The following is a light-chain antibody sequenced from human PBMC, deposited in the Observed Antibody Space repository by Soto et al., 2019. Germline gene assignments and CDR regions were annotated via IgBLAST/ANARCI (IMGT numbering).Light chain of an antibody. V-gene: IGLV2-14*03. CDR3: CAYSPSGTHV. CDR1: SSDVGSYDY. J-gene: IGLJ1*01. Sequence: QSALTQPASVSGSPGQSITFSCTGTSSDVGSYDYVSWHQQHPGKAPKLIIYDVNNRPSGVPSRFSVSKSANTASLIISGLQTEDESDYYCCAYSPSGTHVCGTGTKVTVL. CDR2: DVN.